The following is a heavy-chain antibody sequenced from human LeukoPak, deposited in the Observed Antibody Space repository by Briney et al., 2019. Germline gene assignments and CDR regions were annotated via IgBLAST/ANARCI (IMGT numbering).Heavy chain of an antibody. CDR2: IYYSGNT. CDR1: GGSIRSYY. J-gene: IGHJ4*02. Sequence: PSETLSLTCTVAGGSIRSYYWSWIRQPPGKGLEWIGYIYYSGNTYYNPSLKSRVTISVDTSKNQFSLKLSSVTAADTAVYYCAGWPYCSGADCSRDYWGQGILVTVSS. D-gene: IGHD2-15*01. V-gene: IGHV4-59*01. CDR3: AGWPYCSGADCSRDY.